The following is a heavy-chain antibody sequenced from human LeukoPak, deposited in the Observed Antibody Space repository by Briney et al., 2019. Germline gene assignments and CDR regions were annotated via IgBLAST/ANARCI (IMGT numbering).Heavy chain of an antibody. D-gene: IGHD3-10*01. CDR3: ARGLYGSGSYVGNGMDV. J-gene: IGHJ6*02. CDR1: GFTVSSNY. V-gene: IGHV3-66*01. CDR2: IHSGGTT. Sequence: PGGSLRLSCAASGFTVSSNYMSWVRQAPGKGLEWVSVIHSGGTTNYADSVKGRFTISRDTSKNTLYLQMSRLRAEDTAVYYCARGLYGSGSYVGNGMDVWGQGTTVTVSS.